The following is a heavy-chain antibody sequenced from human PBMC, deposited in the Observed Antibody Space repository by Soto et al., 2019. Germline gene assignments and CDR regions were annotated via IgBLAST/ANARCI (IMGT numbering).Heavy chain of an antibody. Sequence: GGSLRLSCAASGFTFSSYSMNWVRQAPGKGLEWVSSISSSSYIYYADSVKGRFTISRGNAKNSLYLQMNSLRAEDTAVYYCARDPSGDYVSPAFDIWGQGTMVTVSS. CDR2: ISSSSYI. V-gene: IGHV3-21*01. J-gene: IGHJ3*02. D-gene: IGHD4-17*01. CDR1: GFTFSSYS. CDR3: ARDPSGDYVSPAFDI.